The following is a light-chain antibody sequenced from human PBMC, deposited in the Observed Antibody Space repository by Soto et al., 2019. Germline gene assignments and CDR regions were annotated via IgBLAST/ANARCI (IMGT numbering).Light chain of an antibody. V-gene: IGKV1-39*01. CDR3: QQSNGMPYT. Sequence: DIQMTQSPSSLSASVGDRVTITCRASQSIRMYLSWYQQKPGKAPTLVIYGASNLYSGVPSRVNGTGSGTEFTLTISGLQPEDFGTYYCQQSNGMPYTFGKGPILEIK. J-gene: IGKJ2*01. CDR2: GAS. CDR1: QSIRMY.